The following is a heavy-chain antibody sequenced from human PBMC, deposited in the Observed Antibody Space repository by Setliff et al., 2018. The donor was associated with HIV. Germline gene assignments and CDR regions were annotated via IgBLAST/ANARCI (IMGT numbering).Heavy chain of an antibody. J-gene: IGHJ4*02. CDR1: GYGFTNFG. CDR3: TRGSGPRVVVAAPFDY. CDR2: VSPYHGTT. D-gene: IGHD2-15*01. Sequence: VASVKVSCKASGYGFTNFGISWVRLAPGQGLEWMGWVSPYHGTTDYAQKFQGRVTMTADTSTRTAYLELRTLRSDDTAVYYCTRGSGPRVVVAAPFDYWGQGTLVTVSS. V-gene: IGHV1-18*01.